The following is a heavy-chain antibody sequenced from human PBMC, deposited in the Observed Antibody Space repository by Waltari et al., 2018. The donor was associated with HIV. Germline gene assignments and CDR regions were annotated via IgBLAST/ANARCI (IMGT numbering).Heavy chain of an antibody. D-gene: IGHD3-10*01. CDR1: ACTLIRFA. V-gene: IGHV3-23*01. J-gene: IGHJ4*02. CDR3: AKTTKISMVRGVYDY. Sequence: EVQLLESGGGLVQPGGSLRLSCAASACTLIRFAVGWVRQGPGKGLEYVSLISGSGGTTYYTDSVKGRFTISRDNSKNTLFLQMNSLRAEDTAVYYCAKTTKISMVRGVYDYWGQGTLVTVSS. CDR2: ISGSGGTT.